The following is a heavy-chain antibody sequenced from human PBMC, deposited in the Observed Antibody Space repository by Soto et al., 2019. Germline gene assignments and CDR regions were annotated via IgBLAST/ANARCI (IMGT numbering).Heavy chain of an antibody. V-gene: IGHV3-23*01. J-gene: IGHJ6*04. CDR1: GFTFSSYA. D-gene: IGHD3-22*01. Sequence: GGSLRLSCAASGFTFSSYAMSWVRQAPGKGLEWVSTISDSGSTYYADSVKGRFTISRDISKNTLYVQMSSLRAEDTAVYYCARDDYYDSSGYYGVPGYYYYGMDVWGKGTTVTVSS. CDR3: ARDDYYDSSGYYGVPGYYYYGMDV. CDR2: ISDSGST.